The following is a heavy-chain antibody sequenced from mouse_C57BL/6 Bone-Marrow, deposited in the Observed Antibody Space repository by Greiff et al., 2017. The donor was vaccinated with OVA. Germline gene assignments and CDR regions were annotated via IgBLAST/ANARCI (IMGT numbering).Heavy chain of an antibody. CDR1: GFTFSDYY. V-gene: IGHV5-12*01. CDR3: ARQGPSTVVDRYFDY. Sequence: EVKLMESGGGLVQPGGSLKLSCAASGFTFSDYYMYWVRQTPEKRLAWVAYISNGGGSTYYPDTVQGRFTISRDNAKNTLYLQMSRLKSEATAMYYCARQGPSTVVDRYFDYWGQGTTLTVSS. CDR2: ISNGGGST. D-gene: IGHD1-1*01. J-gene: IGHJ2*01.